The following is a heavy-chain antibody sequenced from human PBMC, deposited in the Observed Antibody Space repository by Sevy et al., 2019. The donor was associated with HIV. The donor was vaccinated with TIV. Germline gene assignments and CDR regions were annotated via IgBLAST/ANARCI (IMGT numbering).Heavy chain of an antibody. V-gene: IGHV3-23*01. CDR3: AKDGEPYCTGNICFPSWYFDL. CDR1: GFTFSTYA. Sequence: GGSLRLSCAASGFTFSTYAMGWVRQAPGKGLEWVSGISNSGSDIYYADSVMGRFTISRDNSKNTLYLQMNSLRAEDTAKYYCAKDGEPYCTGNICFPSWYFDLWGRGTRSPSPQ. CDR2: ISNSGSDI. J-gene: IGHJ2*01. D-gene: IGHD2-8*02.